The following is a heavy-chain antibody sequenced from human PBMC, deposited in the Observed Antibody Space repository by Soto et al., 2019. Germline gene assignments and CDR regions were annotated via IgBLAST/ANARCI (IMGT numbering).Heavy chain of an antibody. CDR1: GGSISSSGYY. CDR3: ARHYYDSSGYPAPYYHGMDV. V-gene: IGHV4-39*01. CDR2: IFYTGTT. J-gene: IGHJ6*02. D-gene: IGHD3-22*01. Sequence: SETLSLTCTVSGGSISSSGYYWGWIRQSPGTGLERIGTIFYTGTTYYNPSLESRITILQDTSNTQSSLKLTSVTAADTAVYHCARHYYDSSGYPAPYYHGMDVWGQGTTVTVSS.